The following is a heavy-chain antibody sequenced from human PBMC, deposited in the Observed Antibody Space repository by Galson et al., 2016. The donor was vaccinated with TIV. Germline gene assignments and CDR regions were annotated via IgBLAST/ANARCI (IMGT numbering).Heavy chain of an antibody. CDR1: GFTFDDYA. Sequence: SLRLSCAASGFTFDDYAMHWVRQAPGKGLEWVAGVSWNSAYIAYADSVKGRFTISRDSASNSMNLQMNSLRAEDTALYYCAKDLNRGCSSCNCYSYDYYYYGLDGWGQGTTVAVSS. J-gene: IGHJ6*02. CDR3: AKDLNRGCSSCNCYSYDYYYYGLDG. D-gene: IGHD2-2*02. CDR2: VSWNSAYI. V-gene: IGHV3-9*01.